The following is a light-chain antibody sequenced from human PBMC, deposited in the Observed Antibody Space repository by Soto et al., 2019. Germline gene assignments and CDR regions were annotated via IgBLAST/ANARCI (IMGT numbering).Light chain of an antibody. CDR1: SSNIGSTYD. J-gene: IGLJ1*01. CDR3: QSYDDSLSVHYV. CDR2: GNT. Sequence: QAVVRQPPSVSGAPGQRVTISCTGSSSNIGSTYDVQWYQQLPGTAPKLLIHGNTNRPSGVPDRFSGSKSGTSASLAITGLQADDEADYYCQSYDDSLSVHYVFGTGTQLTVL. V-gene: IGLV1-40*01.